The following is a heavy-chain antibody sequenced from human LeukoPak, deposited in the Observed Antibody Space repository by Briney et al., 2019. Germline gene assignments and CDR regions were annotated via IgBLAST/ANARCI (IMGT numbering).Heavy chain of an antibody. Sequence: GDSLRLSCAASGFTFTKYWMTWVRQAPGKGLEWVGNIKQDGSDKNYMDSVKGRFTISRDNTKNSVYLQMSSLRAEDTAVYYCAKDLASDYHYGSGSYYDAFDIWGQGTMVTVSS. D-gene: IGHD3-10*01. V-gene: IGHV3-7*03. CDR1: GFTFTKYW. CDR2: IKQDGSDK. CDR3: AKDLASDYHYGSGSYYDAFDI. J-gene: IGHJ3*02.